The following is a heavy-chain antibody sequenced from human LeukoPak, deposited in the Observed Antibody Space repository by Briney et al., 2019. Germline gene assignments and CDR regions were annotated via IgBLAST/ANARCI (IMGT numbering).Heavy chain of an antibody. V-gene: IGHV3-48*04. D-gene: IGHD1-7*01. J-gene: IGHJ3*02. CDR2: ISTSGDII. CDR3: ARELADNYNYGAEGAFDI. CDR1: GFTFSSYA. Sequence: PGGSLRLSCAASGFTFSSYAMSWVRQAPGKGLEWVSYISTSGDIIDYADSVKGRFTISRDNAKNSVYLQVSRLRVEDTAVYYCARELADNYNYGAEGAFDIWGRGTMVTVSS.